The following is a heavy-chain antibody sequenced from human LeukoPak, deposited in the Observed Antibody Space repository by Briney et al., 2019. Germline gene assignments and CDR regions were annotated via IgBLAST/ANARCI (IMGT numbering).Heavy chain of an antibody. V-gene: IGHV3-48*01. CDR3: ARGGGSRLNYFGY. J-gene: IGHJ4*02. CDR1: GFTFSSYN. CDR2: ISSSNNTI. D-gene: IGHD1-26*01. Sequence: EGSLRLSCAASGFTFSSYNMNWVRQAPGKGLEWVSYISSSNNTIYYADSVKGRFTIPRDNAKNSLFLQMNSLRAEDTAVYYCARGGGSRLNYFGYWGQGTLVTVSS.